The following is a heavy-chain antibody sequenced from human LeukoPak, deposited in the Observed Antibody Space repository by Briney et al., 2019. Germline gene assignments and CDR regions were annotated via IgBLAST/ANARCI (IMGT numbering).Heavy chain of an antibody. CDR1: GGSFSGYS. D-gene: IGHD3-10*01. Sequence: SETLSLTCAVYGGSFSGYSWNWIRQPPVKGLEWIGEINHSGGTNYNPSLKSRVTISVDTSKKQFTLKLSSVTAADTAVYYCARGVDYYGVWGQGTLVTVSS. J-gene: IGHJ4*02. CDR3: ARGVDYYGV. V-gene: IGHV4-34*01. CDR2: INHSGGT.